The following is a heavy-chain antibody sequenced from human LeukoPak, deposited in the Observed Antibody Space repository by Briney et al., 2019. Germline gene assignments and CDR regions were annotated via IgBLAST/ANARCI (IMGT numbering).Heavy chain of an antibody. CDR2: IWYDGSNK. CDR1: GFTFSSYG. Sequence: GGSLRLSCAASGFTFSSYGMHWVRQAPGKGLEWVAVIWYDGSNKYYADSVKGRFTISRDNSKNTLYLQMNSLRAEDTAVYYCAKDGLGSSWYPDFDYWGQGTLVTVSS. D-gene: IGHD6-13*01. J-gene: IGHJ4*02. CDR3: AKDGLGSSWYPDFDY. V-gene: IGHV3-30*02.